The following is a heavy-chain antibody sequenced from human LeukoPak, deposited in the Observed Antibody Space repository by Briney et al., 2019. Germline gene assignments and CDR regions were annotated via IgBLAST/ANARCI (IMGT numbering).Heavy chain of an antibody. CDR1: GFTFSDYY. CDR2: ISSSGSTI. D-gene: IGHD6-13*01. V-gene: IGHV3-11*01. CDR3: ARDREPRIAAAGTDY. Sequence: GGSLRLSCAASGFTFSDYYMSWIRQAHGQGLEWVSYISSSGSTIYYADSVKGRFTISRDNAKNSLYLQMNSLRAEDTAVYYCARDREPRIAAAGTDYWGQGTLVTVSS. J-gene: IGHJ4*02.